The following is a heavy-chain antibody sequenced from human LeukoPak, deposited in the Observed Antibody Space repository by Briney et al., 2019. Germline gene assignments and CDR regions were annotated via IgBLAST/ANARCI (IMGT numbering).Heavy chain of an antibody. D-gene: IGHD1-26*01. Sequence: PGGSLRLSCEGSGFSFSSYWMTWVRQSPGKGLEWVSSISSSSSYIYYADSVKGRFTISRDNAKNSLYLQMNSLRAEDTAVYYCARERVVGATGEGADYWGQGTLVTVSS. CDR2: ISSSSSYI. CDR3: ARERVVGATGEGADY. CDR1: GFSFSSYW. V-gene: IGHV3-21*01. J-gene: IGHJ4*02.